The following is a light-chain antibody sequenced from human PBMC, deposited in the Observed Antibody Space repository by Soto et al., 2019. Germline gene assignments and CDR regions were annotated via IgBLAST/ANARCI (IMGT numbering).Light chain of an antibody. Sequence: VMTQSPLSLPVTLGKPASISCRSSQSVSRSYLCWYQQKPGQAPRLLMYGASIRAAGVPDRFSGSGSGTEFTLTISRLEHEDFTVYYCHHYETFGQGTKVDIK. CDR3: HHYET. J-gene: IGKJ1*01. V-gene: IGKV3-20*01. CDR2: GAS. CDR1: QSVSRSY.